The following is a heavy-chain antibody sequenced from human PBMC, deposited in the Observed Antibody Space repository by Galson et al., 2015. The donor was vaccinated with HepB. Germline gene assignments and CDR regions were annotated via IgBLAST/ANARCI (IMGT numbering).Heavy chain of an antibody. J-gene: IGHJ4*02. CDR3: TTIRKRFFVDSGANPYFFDY. V-gene: IGHV1-69*06. D-gene: IGHD3-22*01. Sequence: SVKVSCKASGDSFNTYSISWVRQAPGQGLEWMGGIVPIFGTSKYAQNFQGRVTITADRSTNTAYMEMSSLKSADTAVYYCTTIRKRFFVDSGANPYFFDYWGQGTLVTVSS. CDR1: GDSFNTYS. CDR2: IVPIFGTS.